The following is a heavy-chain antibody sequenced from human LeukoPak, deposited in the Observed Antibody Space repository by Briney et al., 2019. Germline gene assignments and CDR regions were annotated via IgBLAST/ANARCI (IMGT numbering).Heavy chain of an antibody. CDR3: ARGWITMIVFGLDY. Sequence: ASVKVSCKAPGYTFTSYATHWVRQAPGQRLEWMGWINVGNGNTKYSQEFQGRVTITRDTVASTAYMELSSLRSEDMAVYYCARGWITMIVFGLDYWGQGTLVTVSS. CDR1: GYTFTSYA. CDR2: INVGNGNT. J-gene: IGHJ4*02. V-gene: IGHV1-3*03. D-gene: IGHD3-22*01.